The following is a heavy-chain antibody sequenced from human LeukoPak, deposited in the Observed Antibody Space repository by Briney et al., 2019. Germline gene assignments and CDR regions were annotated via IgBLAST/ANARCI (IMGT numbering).Heavy chain of an antibody. J-gene: IGHJ4*02. Sequence: GGSLKLSCVASGFTFSSYSMNWLRQAPGKGLEWVSSISSSSSYIYYADSVKGRFTISRDNAKNSLYLQMNSLRAEDTAVYYCARVEYCSSTSCPWDYWGQGTLVTVSS. V-gene: IGHV3-21*01. CDR2: ISSSSSYI. CDR3: ARVEYCSSTSCPWDY. CDR1: GFTFSSYS. D-gene: IGHD2-2*01.